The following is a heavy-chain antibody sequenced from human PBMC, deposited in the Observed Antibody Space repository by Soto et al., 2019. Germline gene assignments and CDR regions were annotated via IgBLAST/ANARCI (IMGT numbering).Heavy chain of an antibody. D-gene: IGHD6-19*01. CDR2: IIPIFGTA. Sequence: SVKVSCKASGGTFSSYAISWVRPAPGQGLEWMGGIIPIFGTANYAQKFQGRVTITADESTSTAYMELSSLRSEDTAVYYCASGGSGWDYYYGMDVWGQGTTVTVSS. V-gene: IGHV1-69*13. J-gene: IGHJ6*02. CDR3: ASGGSGWDYYYGMDV. CDR1: GGTFSSYA.